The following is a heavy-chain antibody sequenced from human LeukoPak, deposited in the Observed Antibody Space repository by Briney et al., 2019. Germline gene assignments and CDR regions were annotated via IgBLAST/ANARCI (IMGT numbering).Heavy chain of an antibody. V-gene: IGHV4-59*08. CDR2: IYYSGST. D-gene: IGHD1-26*01. CDR3: ARHRSEREPQRDFDY. Sequence: SETLSLTCTVSGGSNSSYYWSWIRQRPGKGLEWIGYIYYSGSTNYNPSLKSRVTISVDTSKNQFSLKLSSVTAADTAVYYCARHRSEREPQRDFDYWGQGTLVTASS. J-gene: IGHJ4*02. CDR1: GGSNSSYY.